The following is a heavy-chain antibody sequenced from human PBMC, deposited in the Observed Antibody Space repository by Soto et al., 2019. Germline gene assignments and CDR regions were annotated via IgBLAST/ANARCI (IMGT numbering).Heavy chain of an antibody. V-gene: IGHV3-48*03. CDR1: RFRASIWE. CDR2: ISGNGGII. Sequence: GSLGNASAACRFRASIWEVDGVRKAPGMGLELVSSISGNGGIIHYADSVKGRLTISRDNAKNSLYLQMNSLRAEDTAVYYFASTELTPYLHHG. CDR3: ASTELTPYLHHG. D-gene: IGHD1-7*01. J-gene: IGHJ6*01.